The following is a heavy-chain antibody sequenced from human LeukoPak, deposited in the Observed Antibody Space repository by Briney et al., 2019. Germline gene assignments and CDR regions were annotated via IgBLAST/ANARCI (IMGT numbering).Heavy chain of an antibody. CDR1: GFTFSSYA. CDR3: AKWGYGSGSYSGFQH. V-gene: IGHV3-23*01. CDR2: ISGSGGST. Sequence: GGSLRLSCAASGFTFSSYAMSWVRQAPGKGLQWVSAISGSGGSTYYADSVKGRFTISRDNSKNTLYLQMNSLRAEDTAVYYCAKWGYGSGSYSGFQHWGQGTLVTVSP. D-gene: IGHD3-10*01. J-gene: IGHJ1*01.